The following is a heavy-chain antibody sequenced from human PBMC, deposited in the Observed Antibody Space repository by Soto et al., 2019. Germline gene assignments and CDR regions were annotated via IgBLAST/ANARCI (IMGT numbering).Heavy chain of an antibody. CDR3: ASNAKIRGRRELIWFD. CDR1: GYTFTSYD. D-gene: IGHD3-10*01. Sequence: QVQLVQSGAEVKKPGASVKVSCKASGYTFTSYDINWVRQATRQGLEWMGWMNPNSGNTGYAQKLQGRVTMTRNTSRRTASKELRSLRSEDTAVYYCASNAKIRGRRELIWFDWGQGTLVTVAA. V-gene: IGHV1-8*01. J-gene: IGHJ4*02. CDR2: MNPNSGNT.